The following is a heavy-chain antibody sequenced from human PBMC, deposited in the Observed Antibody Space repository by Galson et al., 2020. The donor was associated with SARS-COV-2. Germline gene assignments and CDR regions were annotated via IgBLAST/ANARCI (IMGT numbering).Heavy chain of an antibody. CDR1: DAPMSSYY. CDR3: ARDPAPLYGDNYYDGRDV. J-gene: IGHJ6*02. CDR2: ISYSGST. D-gene: IGHD4-17*01. Sequence: ETSETLSLTCSVSDAPMSSYYWSWIWQPPRTGLEWIWYISYSGSTSYNPSLRNRVTITVDLYTNQLSLKVNPVTATATAVYYCARDPAPLYGDNYYDGRDVWGRGTTVAVSS. V-gene: IGHV4-59*01.